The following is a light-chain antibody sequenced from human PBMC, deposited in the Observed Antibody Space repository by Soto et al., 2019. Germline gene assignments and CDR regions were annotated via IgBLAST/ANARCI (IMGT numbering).Light chain of an antibody. Sequence: ENVLTQSPGTLSLSPGERATLSCRASQSVSSSYLAWYQQKPGQAPRLLIYGASRRATDIPDRFSGSGSGTDFTLIISRLEPEDFAVDYCQQYGSSPLTFGGGTKVEIK. J-gene: IGKJ4*01. CDR3: QQYGSSPLT. CDR2: GAS. CDR1: QSVSSSY. V-gene: IGKV3-20*01.